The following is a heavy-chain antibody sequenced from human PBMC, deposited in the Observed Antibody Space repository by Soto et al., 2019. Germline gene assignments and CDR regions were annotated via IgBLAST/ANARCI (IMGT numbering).Heavy chain of an antibody. CDR3: AKGQSTHAV. CDR1: GFSFSRYA. CDR2: ISTSSDRT. Sequence: EVQLLESGGGLAQPGGSLRLSCAASGFSFSRYAMSWVRQVPGKGLEWVSGISTSSDRTYYADSVKGRFTISRDNYENRLYLQMNSLRVEDTALYYCAKGQSTHAVWGQGTTVTVSS. V-gene: IGHV3-23*01. J-gene: IGHJ6*02. D-gene: IGHD4-4*01.